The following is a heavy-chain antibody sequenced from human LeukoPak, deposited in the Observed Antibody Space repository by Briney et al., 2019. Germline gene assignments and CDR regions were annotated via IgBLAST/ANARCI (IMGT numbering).Heavy chain of an antibody. V-gene: IGHV1-8*01. J-gene: IGHJ5*02. D-gene: IGHD3-22*01. Sequence: ASVKVSCKASGYTFTSYDINWVRQATGQGLEWMGWMNPNSGNTGYAQKFQGRVTMTRNTSISTAYMELSSLRSEDTAVYYCARGRTEEIYTNYYDSSGYYYADEDKWFDPWGQGTLATVSS. CDR2: MNPNSGNT. CDR3: ARGRTEEIYTNYYDSSGYYYADEDKWFDP. CDR1: GYTFTSYD.